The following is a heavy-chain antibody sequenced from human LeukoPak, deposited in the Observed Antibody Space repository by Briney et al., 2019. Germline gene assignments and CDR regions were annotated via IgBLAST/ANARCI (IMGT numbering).Heavy chain of an antibody. D-gene: IGHD3-16*01. V-gene: IGHV3-74*01. J-gene: IGHJ4*02. CDR1: GFTFHSYW. Sequence: GGSLRLSCAASGFTFHSYWMHWVRQAPGKGLVWVSRIDNDGGSTTYADSVKGRFTISRDNARNTLYLQMNSVRAEDTAVYYCARSSFPYYFDYWGQGTLVTVSS. CDR3: ARSSFPYYFDY. CDR2: IDNDGGST.